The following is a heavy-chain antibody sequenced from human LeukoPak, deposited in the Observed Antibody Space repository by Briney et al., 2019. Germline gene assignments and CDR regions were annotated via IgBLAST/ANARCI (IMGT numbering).Heavy chain of an antibody. J-gene: IGHJ4*02. CDR1: GFSISSHW. V-gene: IGHV3-7*01. D-gene: IGHD3-10*01. CDR2: LKEDVSAR. CDR3: ARGPTYGSRSDFLES. Sequence: HPGGSLRLSCVASGFSISSHWMSWVRQAPGKGLEWVASLKEDVSARNLVGSVKGRFTISTDNAKNSLYLQMNSLRVEDTAVYYCARGPTYGSRSDFLESWGLGTLVTVSS.